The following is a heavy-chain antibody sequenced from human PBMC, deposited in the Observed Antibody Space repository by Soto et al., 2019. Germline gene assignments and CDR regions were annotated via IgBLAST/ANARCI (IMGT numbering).Heavy chain of an antibody. CDR2: IYPSDSDT. CDR1: EERLSYCS. CDR3: ARSDYDSSAYFGQNGTFDS. V-gene: IGHV5-51*01. Sequence: PWESRSVACGGCEERLSYCSTAYVSKMPGKGLEWMGIIYPSDSDTRYSPSFQGQVTISADKSTNTAYLQWSSRKASDTAMYYCARSDYDSSAYFGQNGTFDSWGLGTLVTVSS. D-gene: IGHD3-22*01. J-gene: IGHJ4*02.